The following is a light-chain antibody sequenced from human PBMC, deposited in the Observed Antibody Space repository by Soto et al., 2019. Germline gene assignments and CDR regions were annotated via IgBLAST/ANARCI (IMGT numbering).Light chain of an antibody. CDR2: GAS. Sequence: EIVWTQSPASLSLSPGERATLSCRTSQTVSSKYLAWYKQKPGQAPRLFLYGASSRATGIPDRFSGSGSGTEFTLTIGRLEPEDFEVYYCQQYGSSPITFGQGTRLEIK. J-gene: IGKJ5*01. CDR1: QTVSSKY. V-gene: IGKV3-20*01. CDR3: QQYGSSPIT.